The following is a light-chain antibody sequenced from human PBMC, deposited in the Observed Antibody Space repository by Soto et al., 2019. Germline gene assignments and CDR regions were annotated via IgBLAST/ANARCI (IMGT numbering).Light chain of an antibody. V-gene: IGLV1-40*01. CDR2: EVN. CDR1: SSNNGSGYN. Sequence: QSVLTQPPSVSGAPGQRVTISCTGSSSNNGSGYNVHWYQQRAGKAPKLMIYEVNKRPSGVPDRFSGSKSGNTASLAVSGLQAEDEADYYCSSYAGSSNVFGTGTKVTVL. CDR3: SSYAGSSNV. J-gene: IGLJ1*01.